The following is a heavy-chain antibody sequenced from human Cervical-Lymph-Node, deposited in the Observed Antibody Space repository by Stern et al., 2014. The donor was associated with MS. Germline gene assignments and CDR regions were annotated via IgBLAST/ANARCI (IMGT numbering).Heavy chain of an antibody. Sequence: EVQLVESGAEVQKPGESLKISCKGSKYNFNTHWIAWVRQMPGKGLEWLGNIYPGNSDTRYNPSLQGQVSISADKSITTAYLHFSSLKASDSAMYFCARHGGPNWNHEAHNWFDPWGQGTLVTVSS. J-gene: IGHJ5*02. CDR3: ARHGGPNWNHEAHNWFDP. V-gene: IGHV5-51*03. CDR2: IYPGNSDT. D-gene: IGHD1-14*01. CDR1: KYNFNTHW.